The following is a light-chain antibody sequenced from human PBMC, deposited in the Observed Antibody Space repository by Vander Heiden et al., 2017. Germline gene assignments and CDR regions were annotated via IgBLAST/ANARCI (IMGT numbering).Light chain of an antibody. V-gene: IGLV3-21*02. Sequence: SYVLTQPPSVSVAPGQTARLTCGGNNIGSKSVHWYQQKPGQAPVLVVYDDSDGPSGIPERFSGSNSGNTATLTISRVEAGDEADYYCQVWDSSSDHRVFGGGTKLTVL. CDR2: DDS. CDR1: NIGSKS. CDR3: QVWDSSSDHRV. J-gene: IGLJ2*01.